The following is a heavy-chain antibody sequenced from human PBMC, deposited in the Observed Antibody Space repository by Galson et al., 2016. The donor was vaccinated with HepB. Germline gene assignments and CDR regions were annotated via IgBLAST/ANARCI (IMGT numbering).Heavy chain of an antibody. CDR1: GFSFTNYN. D-gene: IGHD5-12*01. CDR3: ARDKGTYSAYDYSRYYYYGMDV. CDR2: ISGSSSYI. Sequence: SLRLSCAASGFSFTNYNMNWVRQAPGKGLEWVSSISGSSSYIQYADSVKGRFTISRDNAKNSLYLQMNSLRADDTAVYYCARDKGTYSAYDYSRYYYYGMDVWGQGTTVTASS. J-gene: IGHJ6*02. V-gene: IGHV3-21*01.